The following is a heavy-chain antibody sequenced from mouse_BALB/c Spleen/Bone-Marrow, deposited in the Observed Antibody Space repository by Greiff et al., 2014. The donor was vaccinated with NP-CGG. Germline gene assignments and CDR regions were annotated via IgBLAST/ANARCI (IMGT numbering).Heavy chain of an antibody. J-gene: IGHJ4*01. D-gene: IGHD1-1*01. CDR2: INPSNGDT. CDR1: GYSFTGYF. CDR3: GEVSYFSTVGAMDY. Sequence: EVQLQQSGPELVKPGASVKISCKASGYSFTGYFMNWVKQSPGKSLEWIGRINPSNGDTFYNQKFKGKATLTVDKSSSTAHMEPLSLTSKDSAVYYSGEVSYFSTVGAMDYWGQGTSVTVSS. V-gene: IGHV1-37*01.